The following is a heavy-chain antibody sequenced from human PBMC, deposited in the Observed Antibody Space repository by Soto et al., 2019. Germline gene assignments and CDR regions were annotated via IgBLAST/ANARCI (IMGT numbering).Heavy chain of an antibody. CDR1: GGSFSSYS. CDR2: INHSGGS. J-gene: IGHJ5*02. V-gene: IGHV4-34*01. Sequence: SETLSLTCAVYGGSFSSYSCDFIRHPPWKGLEWIGEINHSGGSNYNPSLKSRVTISVDTSKNQFSLRLSSVTAADTAVYYCARSGRQQLVRRNWFDLWGQGTLVTVSS. D-gene: IGHD6-13*01. CDR3: ARSGRQQLVRRNWFDL.